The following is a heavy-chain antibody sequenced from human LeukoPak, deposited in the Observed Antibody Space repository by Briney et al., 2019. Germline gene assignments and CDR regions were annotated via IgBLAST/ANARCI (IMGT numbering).Heavy chain of an antibody. CDR1: GFTFSSYA. D-gene: IGHD2-2*02. Sequence: QSGGSLRLSCAASGFTFSSYAMHWVRQAPGKGLEWVAVISYDGSNKYYADSVKGRFTISRDNSKNTLYLQMNSLRAEDTAVYYCARADIVVVPAAIDHPYYYYYMDVWGKGTTVTISS. CDR3: ARADIVVVPAAIDHPYYYYYMDV. CDR2: ISYDGSNK. V-gene: IGHV3-30*04. J-gene: IGHJ6*03.